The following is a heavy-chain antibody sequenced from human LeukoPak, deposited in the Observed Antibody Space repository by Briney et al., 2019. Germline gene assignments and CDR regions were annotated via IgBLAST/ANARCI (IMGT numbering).Heavy chain of an antibody. V-gene: IGHV3-23*01. J-gene: IGHJ4*02. Sequence: GGSLRLSCAASGFTFSSYAMSWVRQAPGKGLEWVSAISGSGGSTYYADSVKGRFTISRDNSKNTLYLQMNSLRAEDTAVYYCAKDPTSSGWYENLDYWGQGTLVTVSS. CDR3: AKDPTSSGWYENLDY. CDR2: ISGSGGST. D-gene: IGHD6-19*01. CDR1: GFTFSSYA.